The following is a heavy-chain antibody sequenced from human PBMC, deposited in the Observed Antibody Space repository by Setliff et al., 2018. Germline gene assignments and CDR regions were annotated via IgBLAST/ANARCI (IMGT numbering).Heavy chain of an antibody. Sequence: SETLSLTCTVSGGSISSYYWSWIRQPPGKGLEWIGYIYTSGSTNYNPSLKSRVTISVDTSKNQFSLNLNSVTAADTAIYYCARSPSSGAYWNPRPFYSDYWARGTLVTVSS. CDR1: GGSISSYY. V-gene: IGHV4-4*08. CDR2: IYTSGST. D-gene: IGHD1-26*01. CDR3: ARSPSSGAYWNPRPFYSDY. J-gene: IGHJ4*02.